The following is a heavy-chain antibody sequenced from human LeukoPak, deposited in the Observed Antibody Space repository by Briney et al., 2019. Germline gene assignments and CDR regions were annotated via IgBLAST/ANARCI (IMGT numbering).Heavy chain of an antibody. CDR3: ARARRPYYYYGVDV. CDR2: IKQDGSEK. J-gene: IGHJ6*02. Sequence: GGSLRLSCAASGFTFSSYWMSWVRQALGKGLEWVANIKQDGSEKYYVDSVKGRFTISRDNAKNSLYLQMNSLRAEDTAVYYCARARRPYYYYGVDVWGQGTTVTVSS. V-gene: IGHV3-7*03. CDR1: GFTFSSYW.